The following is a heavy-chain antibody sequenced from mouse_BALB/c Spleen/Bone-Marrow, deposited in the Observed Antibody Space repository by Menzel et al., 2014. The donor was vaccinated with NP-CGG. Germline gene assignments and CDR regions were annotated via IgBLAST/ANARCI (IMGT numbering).Heavy chain of an antibody. CDR2: IDPANGNT. CDR3: AMYYYGSSLFAY. J-gene: IGHJ3*01. Sequence: EVQLQQSGAELVKPGASVKLSCTASGFNINDTYMHWVKQRPEQGLEWIGRIDPANGNTKYDPKFQGKATITADTSSNTAYLQLSSLTSEDTAVYYCAMYYYGSSLFAYWGQGTLVTVSA. D-gene: IGHD1-1*01. V-gene: IGHV14-3*02. CDR1: GFNINDTY.